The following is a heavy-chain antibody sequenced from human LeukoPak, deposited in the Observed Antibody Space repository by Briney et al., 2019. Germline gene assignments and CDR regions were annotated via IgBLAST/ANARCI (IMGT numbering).Heavy chain of an antibody. V-gene: IGHV3-23*01. CDR2: ISGSGGST. Sequence: GGSLRLSCAASGFTFSSYAMSWVRQAPGKGLEWVSAISGSGGSTYYADSVKGRFTISRDNSKITLYLQMNSLRAEDTAVYYCAKDPRRYCSGGSCLRWFDPWGQGTLVTVSS. J-gene: IGHJ5*02. D-gene: IGHD2-15*01. CDR1: GFTFSSYA. CDR3: AKDPRRYCSGGSCLRWFDP.